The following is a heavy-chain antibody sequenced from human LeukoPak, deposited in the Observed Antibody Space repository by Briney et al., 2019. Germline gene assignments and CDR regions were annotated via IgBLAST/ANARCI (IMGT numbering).Heavy chain of an antibody. V-gene: IGHV3-23*01. J-gene: IGHJ4*02. Sequence: GGSLRLSCAASGFTFSSYAMSWVRQAPGKGLEWVSAISGSGGSTYYADSVKGRFTISRDNSKNTLYLQMNSLRAEDTAVYYCAKEVTPMVRGVNLFDYWGQGTLVTVSS. CDR1: GFTFSSYA. D-gene: IGHD3-10*01. CDR3: AKEVTPMVRGVNLFDY. CDR2: ISGSGGST.